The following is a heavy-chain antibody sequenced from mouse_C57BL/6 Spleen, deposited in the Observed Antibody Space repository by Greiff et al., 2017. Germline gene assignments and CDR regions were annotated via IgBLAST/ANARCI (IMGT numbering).Heavy chain of an antibody. CDR3: ARGTDYYAMDY. V-gene: IGHV1-55*01. D-gene: IGHD3-3*01. CDR1: GYTFTSYW. J-gene: IGHJ4*01. Sequence: QVQLKQPGAELVKPGASVKMSCKASGYTFTSYWITWVKQRPGQGLEWIGDIYPGSGSTNYNEKFKSKATLTVDTSSSTAYMQLSSLTSEDSAVYDCARGTDYYAMDYWGQGTSVTVSS. CDR2: IYPGSGST.